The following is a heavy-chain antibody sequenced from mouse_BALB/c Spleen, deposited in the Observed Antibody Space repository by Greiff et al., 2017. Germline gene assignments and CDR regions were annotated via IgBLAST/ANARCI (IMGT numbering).Heavy chain of an antibody. V-gene: IGHV5-6-5*01. CDR1: GFTFSSYA. Sequence: EVKLMESGGGLVKPGGSLKLSCAASGFTFSSYAMSWVRQTPEKRLEWVASISSGGSTYYPDSVKGRFTISRDNARNILYLQMSSLRSEDTAMYYCARGEGDYAMDYWGQGTSVTVSS. CDR2: ISSGGST. CDR3: ARGEGDYAMDY. J-gene: IGHJ4*01.